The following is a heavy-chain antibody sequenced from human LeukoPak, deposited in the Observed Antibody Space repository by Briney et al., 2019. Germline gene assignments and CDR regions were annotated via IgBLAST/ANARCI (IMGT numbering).Heavy chain of an antibody. D-gene: IGHD2-15*01. Sequence: PSQTLSLTCTVSGGSTSTYYWSWIRQPAGKGLEWIGHGNGNTDYNPSLKGRVIISVDTSKNQFFLQLSSVTTADTAVYYCARDCIGGSCFDYWGQGALVTVSS. CDR2: GNGNT. J-gene: IGHJ4*02. V-gene: IGHV4-4*07. CDR1: GGSTSTYY. CDR3: ARDCIGGSCFDY.